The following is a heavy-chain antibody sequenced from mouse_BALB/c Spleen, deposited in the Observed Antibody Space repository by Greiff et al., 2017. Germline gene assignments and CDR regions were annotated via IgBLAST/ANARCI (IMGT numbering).Heavy chain of an antibody. Sequence: VQLQESGPGLVAPSQSLSITCTVSGFSLTGYGVNWVRQPPGKGLEWLGMIWGDGSTDYNSALKSRLSINKDNSKSQVFLKMNSLQTDDTARYYCARGIGSGSMDYWGQGTTVTVSS. V-gene: IGHV2-6-7*01. J-gene: IGHJ4*01. CDR1: GFSLTGYG. CDR3: ARGIGSGSMDY. CDR2: IWGDGST. D-gene: IGHD1-1*01.